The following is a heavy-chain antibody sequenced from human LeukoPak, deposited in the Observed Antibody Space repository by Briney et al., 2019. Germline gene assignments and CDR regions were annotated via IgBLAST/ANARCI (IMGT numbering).Heavy chain of an antibody. CDR2: IYTDGST. J-gene: IGHJ5*02. D-gene: IGHD6-13*01. CDR3: ARVAAAGTRGQNWFDP. CDR1: GFTVSNNY. Sequence: GSLRLSCAASGFTVSNNYMSWVRQSPGKGLEWVSVIYTDGSTYYADSVKGRFTISRDNSKNTVYLQMNILRAEDTAVYYCARVAAAGTRGQNWFDPWGQGTLVTVSS. V-gene: IGHV3-53*01.